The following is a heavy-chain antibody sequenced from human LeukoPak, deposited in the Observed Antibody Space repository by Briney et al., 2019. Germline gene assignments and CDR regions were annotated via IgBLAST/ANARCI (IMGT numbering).Heavy chain of an antibody. V-gene: IGHV3-49*03. J-gene: IGHJ4*02. CDR1: GFIFGDXA. CDR3: SRVSNHYFSGSYYPDY. Sequence: XTSGFIFGDXAXXXFRQAPGKGXXXXSXIKSKAYGETTEYAAPVKDRFTFSRDDSTSIVYLQLNSLKTEDTAVYYCSRVSNHYFSGSYYPDYWGQGTLVTVSS. CDR2: IKSKAYGETT. D-gene: IGHD3-10*01.